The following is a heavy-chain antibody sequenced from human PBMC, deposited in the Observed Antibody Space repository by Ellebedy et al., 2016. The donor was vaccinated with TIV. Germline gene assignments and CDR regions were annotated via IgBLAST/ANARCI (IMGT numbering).Heavy chain of an antibody. D-gene: IGHD5-24*01. CDR1: GGTFRSNA. J-gene: IGHJ4*02. V-gene: IGHV1-69*13. Sequence: SVKVSCKASGGTFRSNAISWVRQAPGQGLEWMGGIIAIFGTAKYAQKFQGRVTITADESTTTAYMELSSLRSEDTAVYYCARGDGYHLSGYFDYWGQGTLITVSS. CDR3: ARGDGYHLSGYFDY. CDR2: IIAIFGTA.